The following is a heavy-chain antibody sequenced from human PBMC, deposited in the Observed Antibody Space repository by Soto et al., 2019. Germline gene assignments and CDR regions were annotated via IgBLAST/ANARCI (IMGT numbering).Heavy chain of an antibody. J-gene: IGHJ4*02. Sequence: GSLRLSCAASGFTFSSYAMSWVRQAPGKGLEWVSAISGSGGSTYYADSVKGRFTISRDNSKNTLYLQMNSLRAEDTAVYYCAKDGDIAVAGTNFGYWGQGTLVTVSS. CDR3: AKDGDIAVAGTNFGY. D-gene: IGHD6-19*01. CDR2: ISGSGGST. CDR1: GFTFSSYA. V-gene: IGHV3-23*01.